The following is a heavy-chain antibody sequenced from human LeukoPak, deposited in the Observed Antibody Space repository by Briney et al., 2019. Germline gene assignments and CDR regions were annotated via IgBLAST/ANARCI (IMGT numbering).Heavy chain of an antibody. CDR3: ARRCVTVTTVLDFDY. CDR1: GGSFSGYY. CDR2: ISHSGST. V-gene: IGHV4-34*01. J-gene: IGHJ4*02. D-gene: IGHD4-17*01. Sequence: SETLSLTCAVYGGSFSGYYWSWIRQPPGKGLEWIGEISHSGSTNYNPSLKSRVTISVDTSKNQFSLKLSSVTAADTAVYYCARRCVTVTTVLDFDYWGQGTLVTVSS.